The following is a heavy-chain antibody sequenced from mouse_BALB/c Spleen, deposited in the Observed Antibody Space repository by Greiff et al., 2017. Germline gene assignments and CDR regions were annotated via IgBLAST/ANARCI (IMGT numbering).Heavy chain of an antibody. V-gene: IGHV5-6*02. CDR1: GFTFSSYG. D-gene: IGHD2-1*01. CDR3: ARQRGNYGAMDY. J-gene: IGHJ4*01. CDR2: ISSGGSYT. Sequence: EVMLVESGGDLVKPGGSLKLSCAASGFTFSSYGMSWVRQTPDKRLEWVATISSGGSYTYYPDSVKGRFTISRDNAKNTLYLQMSSLKSEDTAMYYCARQRGNYGAMDYWGQGTSVTVSS.